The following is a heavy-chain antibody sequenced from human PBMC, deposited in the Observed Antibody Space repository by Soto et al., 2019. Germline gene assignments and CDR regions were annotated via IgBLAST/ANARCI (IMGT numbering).Heavy chain of an antibody. CDR3: ARDGGRHSGGIDY. D-gene: IGHD1-26*01. Sequence: QVQLVQSGAEVKKPGSSVKVSCKASGDTFSSYSINWVRQAPGQGLEWMGEIIPIFGTANYAQKFQGRVTITADKSTSTDYMELSSLRSDDTAVYYCARDGGRHSGGIDYCGHGTPVTVSS. CDR2: IIPIFGTA. V-gene: IGHV1-69*06. CDR1: GDTFSSYS. J-gene: IGHJ4*01.